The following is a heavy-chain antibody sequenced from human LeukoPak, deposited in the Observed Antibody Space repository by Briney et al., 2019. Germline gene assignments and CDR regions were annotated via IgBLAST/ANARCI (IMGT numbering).Heavy chain of an antibody. CDR2: IYSGGTT. V-gene: IGHV3-53*01. Sequence: GGSLRLSCAVSGFTVSGNYMSWVRQAPGKGLEWVSLIYSGGTTYYADSVKGRFTISRDNSKNTSYLQMNSLRAEDTAVYYCARGNVVAGDYELYEYFQHWGQGTLVTVSS. D-gene: IGHD4-17*01. CDR1: GFTVSGNY. CDR3: ARGNVVAGDYELYEYFQH. J-gene: IGHJ1*01.